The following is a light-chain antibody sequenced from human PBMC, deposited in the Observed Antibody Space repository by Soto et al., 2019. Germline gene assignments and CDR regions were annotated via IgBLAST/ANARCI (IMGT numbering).Light chain of an antibody. Sequence: QSVLTQPPSASGTPGQRVIISCSGSSSNIGSNTVNWYQQLPGTAPKLLVYANSQRPSGVPDRFSGSKSGSSASLAIIGLQSEDEADYYCATWDDSLSDVFGTGTKLTVL. V-gene: IGLV1-44*01. CDR1: SSNIGSNT. CDR2: ANS. CDR3: ATWDDSLSDV. J-gene: IGLJ1*01.